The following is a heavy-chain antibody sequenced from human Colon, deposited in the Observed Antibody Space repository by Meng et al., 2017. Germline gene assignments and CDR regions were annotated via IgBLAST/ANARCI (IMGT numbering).Heavy chain of an antibody. CDR3: AKDSFPFDYDSSTSPYYFDN. CDR1: GFSFTKYA. V-gene: IGHV3-23*01. Sequence: GESLKISCAASGFSFTKYAMTWVRQAPGKGLEWISAISGGGAYTFSADSVKGRFTISRDNSKNTVYLQMNSLRVDDTAVYYCAKDSFPFDYDSSTSPYYFDNWGQGNLVTVSS. J-gene: IGHJ4*02. CDR2: ISGGGAYT. D-gene: IGHD3-22*01.